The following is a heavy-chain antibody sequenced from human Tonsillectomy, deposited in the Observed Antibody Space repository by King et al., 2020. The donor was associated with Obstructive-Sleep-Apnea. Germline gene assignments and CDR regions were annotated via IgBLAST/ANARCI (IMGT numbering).Heavy chain of an antibody. CDR3: ARDPSYCSSTSCFFFDY. CDR1: GFTFSSYA. CDR2: ISYDGSNK. D-gene: IGHD2-2*01. Sequence: VQLVESGGGVVQPGRSLRLSCAASGFTFSSYAMHWVRPAPGKGLEWGAVISYDGSNKYYADSVKGRFTISRDNSKNTLYLQMNSLRAEDTAVDYCARDPSYCSSTSCFFFDYWGQGTLVTVSS. J-gene: IGHJ4*02. V-gene: IGHV3-30*04.